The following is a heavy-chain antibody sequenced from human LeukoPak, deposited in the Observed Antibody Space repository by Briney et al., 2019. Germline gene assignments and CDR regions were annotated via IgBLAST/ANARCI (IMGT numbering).Heavy chain of an antibody. J-gene: IGHJ6*02. CDR2: IIPILGIA. CDR3: ARVVAAAGTYYYYYYGMDV. Sequence: ASVKVSCKASGGTFSSYAISWVRQAPGQGLEWMGRIIPILGIANYAQKFQGRATITADKSTSTAYMELSSLRSEDTAVYYCARVVAAAGTYYYYYYGMDVWGQGTTVTVSS. CDR1: GGTFSSYA. V-gene: IGHV1-69*04. D-gene: IGHD6-13*01.